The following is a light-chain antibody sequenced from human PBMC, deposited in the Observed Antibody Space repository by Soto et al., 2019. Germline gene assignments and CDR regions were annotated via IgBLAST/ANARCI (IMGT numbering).Light chain of an antibody. J-gene: IGKJ5*01. CDR2: GAS. Sequence: IVLTQSAATLSLSAGESATLSWRASQSVSNSSAWYQQKPGQAPRLLMSGASRRATGVPDRFSGSGSGTDFTLTISSLEPEDFAVYYCQQRSNWPPTFGQGTRLEIK. V-gene: IGKV3-11*01. CDR3: QQRSNWPPT. CDR1: QSVSNS.